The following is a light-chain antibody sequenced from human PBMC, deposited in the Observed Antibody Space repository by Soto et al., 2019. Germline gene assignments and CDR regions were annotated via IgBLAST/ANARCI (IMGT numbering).Light chain of an antibody. CDR1: QSVSSY. CDR2: DAS. V-gene: IGKV3-11*01. Sequence: EIVLTQAPGTLSLSPGERATLSCRASQSVSSYLAWYRQTPGQAPRPLIYDASNRATGIPARFSCSGAGTEFTLTISSLEPEDVSVYYCQQRSNWPPAFGQGTRLEIK. J-gene: IGKJ5*01. CDR3: QQRSNWPPA.